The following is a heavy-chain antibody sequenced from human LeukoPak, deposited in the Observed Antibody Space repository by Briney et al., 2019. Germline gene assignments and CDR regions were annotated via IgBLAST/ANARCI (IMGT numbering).Heavy chain of an antibody. CDR1: GGSISSGGYY. Sequence: PSQTLSLTCTVSGGSISSGGYYWSWIRQHPGKGLEWIGYIYYSGSTYYNPSLESRVTMSVDTSKNQFSLKLNSVTAADTAVYYCARQEGGIVGPYWGQGTLVTVSS. J-gene: IGHJ4*02. D-gene: IGHD1-26*01. V-gene: IGHV4-31*03. CDR3: ARQEGGIVGPY. CDR2: IYYSGST.